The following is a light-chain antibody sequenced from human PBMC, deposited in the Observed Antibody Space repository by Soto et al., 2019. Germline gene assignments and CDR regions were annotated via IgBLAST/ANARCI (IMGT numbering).Light chain of an antibody. J-gene: IGKJ1*01. CDR3: QQCNSYPWT. CDR1: EKINKW. V-gene: IGKV1-5*01. Sequence: IQMSTSPCTLCASVGDRVTITGRASEKINKWLAWYQQKPGKAPKLLISDASSLESGVPSRFSGSGSGTEFTLTISSLQPDDFATYYCQQCNSYPWTFGQGTKVDIK. CDR2: DAS.